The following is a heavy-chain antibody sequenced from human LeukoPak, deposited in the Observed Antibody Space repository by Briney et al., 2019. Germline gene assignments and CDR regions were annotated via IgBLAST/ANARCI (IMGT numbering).Heavy chain of an antibody. CDR3: AREKRATRWFDP. CDR2: IHYSGST. D-gene: IGHD1-26*01. Sequence: SETLSLTCTVFGGSISSGGYYWSWIRQHPGKGLEWIGYIHYSGSTYYNPSLKSRVTISVDTSKNQFSLKLSSVTAADTAVYYCAREKRATRWFDPWGQGTLVTVSS. CDR1: GGSISSGGYY. V-gene: IGHV4-31*03. J-gene: IGHJ5*02.